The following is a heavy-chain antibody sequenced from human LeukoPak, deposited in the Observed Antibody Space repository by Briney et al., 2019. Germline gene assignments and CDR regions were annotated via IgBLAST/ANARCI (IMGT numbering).Heavy chain of an antibody. D-gene: IGHD5-24*01. Sequence: GGSLRLSCEASGFISSTYSMNWVRQAPGKGLEWVSSISSSSLYIYYADSVKGRFTISRDNAKNSLYLQMSSLRAEDTAVYYCAREERDGYNYYWYCDLWGRGTLVTVSS. J-gene: IGHJ2*01. CDR1: GFISSTYS. CDR3: AREERDGYNYYWYCDL. CDR2: ISSSSLYI. V-gene: IGHV3-21*04.